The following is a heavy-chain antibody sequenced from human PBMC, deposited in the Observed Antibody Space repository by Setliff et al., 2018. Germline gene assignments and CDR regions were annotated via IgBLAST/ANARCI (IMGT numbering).Heavy chain of an antibody. D-gene: IGHD5-12*01. V-gene: IGHV3-74*01. CDR3: ARGGDGYNNGMDV. CDR2: INSDGSTT. J-gene: IGHJ6*02. CDR1: GFTFSNYW. Sequence: GGSLRLSCAASGFTFSNYWIHWVRQVPGRGLVWVSRINSDGSTTNYADSVQGRFTTSRENAKNTLYLQLSNLRAEDTAVYYCARGGDGYNNGMDVWGQGTMVTVSS.